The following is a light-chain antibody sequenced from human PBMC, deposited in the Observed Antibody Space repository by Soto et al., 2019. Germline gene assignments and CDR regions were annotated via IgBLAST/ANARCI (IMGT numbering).Light chain of an antibody. Sequence: QSVLTQPASVSGSPGQSITISCTGTGSDVGGYNYVSWYQQHPGKAPKVMIYDVSNRPSGVSNRFSGSKSGHTASLTISGLQSEDEDDYYFSSYTSASTPLVFGGGTQLTVL. V-gene: IGLV2-14*01. CDR3: SSYTSASTPLV. CDR1: GSDVGGYNY. J-gene: IGLJ2*01. CDR2: DVS.